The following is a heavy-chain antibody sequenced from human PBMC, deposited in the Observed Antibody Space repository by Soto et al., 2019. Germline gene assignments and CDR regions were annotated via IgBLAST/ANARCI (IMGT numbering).Heavy chain of an antibody. D-gene: IGHD3-3*01. Sequence: SETLSLTCAVYGGSVNGYYWNWISQPPGKGLEWIGEINHTGGTHYNPSLKSRVTMSVDTSKNQFSLRLSSVTAADTAIYYCATRITVFGLLIPPFDPWGQGTQVTVSS. CDR2: INHTGGT. V-gene: IGHV4-34*01. CDR3: ATRITVFGLLIPPFDP. J-gene: IGHJ5*02. CDR1: GGSVNGYY.